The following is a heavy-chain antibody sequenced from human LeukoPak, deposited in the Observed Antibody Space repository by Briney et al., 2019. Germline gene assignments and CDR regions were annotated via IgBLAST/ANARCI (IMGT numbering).Heavy chain of an antibody. Sequence: SQTLSLTCAISGDSVSSKSVSWTWIRQSPSRGLEYLGRTRYRSTWNTFYSSSVQGRVTINADTSRNQVSLRLNSVTPEDTALYYCVRDFNWAFDYWGQGTLVTVSS. V-gene: IGHV6-1*01. D-gene: IGHD7-27*01. J-gene: IGHJ4*02. CDR3: VRDFNWAFDY. CDR1: GDSVSSKSVS. CDR2: TRYRSTWNT.